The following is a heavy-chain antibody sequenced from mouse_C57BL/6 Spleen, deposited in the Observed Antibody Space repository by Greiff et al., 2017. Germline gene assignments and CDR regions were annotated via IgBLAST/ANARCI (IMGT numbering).Heavy chain of an antibody. Sequence: VKLVESGEGLVKPGGSLKLSCAASGFTFSSYAMSWVRQTPEKRLEWVAYISSGGDYIYYADTVKGRFTISRDNARNTLYLQMSSLKSEDTAMXYCTRDWYDGFAYWGQGTLVTVSA. D-gene: IGHD2-14*01. J-gene: IGHJ3*01. CDR3: TRDWYDGFAY. CDR1: GFTFSSYA. V-gene: IGHV5-9-1*02. CDR2: ISSGGDYI.